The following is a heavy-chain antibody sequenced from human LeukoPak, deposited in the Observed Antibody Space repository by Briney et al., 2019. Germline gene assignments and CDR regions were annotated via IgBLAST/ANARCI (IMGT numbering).Heavy chain of an antibody. CDR2: IYTGGTT. CDR1: GFIFSSYA. Sequence: PGGSLRLSCAASGFIFSSYAMSWVRQAPGKGLEWVSIIYTGGTTHYADSLKDRFTISRDDSINTLYLQMNSLRAEDTAVYYCARDSSSYYFDYWGQGTLVTVSS. D-gene: IGHD6-6*01. CDR3: ARDSSSYYFDY. V-gene: IGHV3-66*01. J-gene: IGHJ4*02.